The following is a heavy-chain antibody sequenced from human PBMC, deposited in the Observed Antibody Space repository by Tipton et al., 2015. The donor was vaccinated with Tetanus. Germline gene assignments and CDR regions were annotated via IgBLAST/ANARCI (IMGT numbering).Heavy chain of an antibody. V-gene: IGHV3-48*01. CDR3: GRVIRDQLGIRAFDV. D-gene: IGHD3-16*01. Sequence: SLRLSCAASGFPFSTYYLTWVRQAPGKGLVWVSYITTTANNIYYADSVKGRFTISRDNARDSLYLQMNRLRVEDTAVYCCGRVIRDQLGIRAFDVWGRGTMVSVSS. J-gene: IGHJ3*01. CDR1: GFPFSTYY. CDR2: ITTTANNI.